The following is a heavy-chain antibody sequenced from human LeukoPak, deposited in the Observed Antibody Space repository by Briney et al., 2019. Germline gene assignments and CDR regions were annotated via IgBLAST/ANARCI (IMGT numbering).Heavy chain of an antibody. CDR1: EYSFTYYW. J-gene: IGHJ4*02. D-gene: IGHD3-9*01. CDR2: IYPGDSDT. V-gene: IGHV5-51*01. Sequence: GESLKISCRGSEYSFTYYWIGWVRQMPGKGLEWMGIIYPGDSDTRYSPSFQGQVTISADKSISTAYLQWSSLKASDTAMYYCARGEYYDILTGYFEDWGQGTLATVSS. CDR3: ARGEYYDILTGYFED.